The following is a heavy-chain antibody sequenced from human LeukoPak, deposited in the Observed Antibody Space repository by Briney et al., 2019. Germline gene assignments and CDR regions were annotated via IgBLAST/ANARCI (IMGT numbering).Heavy chain of an antibody. CDR3: ARDLGFGYFDY. V-gene: IGHV3-53*01. Sequence: GGSLRLSCAASGFTVSSNDMSWVRQAPGKGLEWVSVIYSGGSPYYADSVKGRFTISRDNSKNTLYLQMNSLRAEDTAVYYCARDLGFGYFDYWGQGTLVTVSS. D-gene: IGHD3-16*01. CDR1: GFTVSSND. CDR2: IYSGGSP. J-gene: IGHJ4*02.